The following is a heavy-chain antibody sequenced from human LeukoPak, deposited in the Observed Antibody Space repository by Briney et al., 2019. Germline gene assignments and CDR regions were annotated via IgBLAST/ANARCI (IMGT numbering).Heavy chain of an antibody. V-gene: IGHV4-34*01. D-gene: IGHD3-22*01. CDR2: INHSGST. J-gene: IGHJ6*03. CDR3: ARECPYYYDSSGYYGYYYYYMDV. Sequence: SETLPLTCAVYGGSFSGYYWSWIRQPPGKGLEWIGEINHSGSTNYNPSLKSRVTISVDTSKNQFSLKLSSVTAADTAVYYCARECPYYYDSSGYYGYYYYYMDVWGKGTTVTVSS. CDR1: GGSFSGYY.